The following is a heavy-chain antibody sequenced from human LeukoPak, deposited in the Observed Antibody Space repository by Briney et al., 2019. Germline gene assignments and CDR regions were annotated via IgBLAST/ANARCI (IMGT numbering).Heavy chain of an antibody. D-gene: IGHD1-14*01. CDR1: GYTFTGYY. J-gene: IGHJ2*01. CDR3: ARDLHDHAPGALYWYFDL. V-gene: IGHV1-2*02. Sequence: ASVKVSCKASGYTFTGYYMHWVRQAPGQGLEWMGWINPNSGGTNYAQKFQGRVTMTRDTSISTAYMELSRLRSDDTAVYYCARDLHDHAPGALYWYFDLWGRGTLVTVSS. CDR2: INPNSGGT.